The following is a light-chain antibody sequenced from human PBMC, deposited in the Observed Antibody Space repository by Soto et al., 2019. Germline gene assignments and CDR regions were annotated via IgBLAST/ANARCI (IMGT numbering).Light chain of an antibody. J-gene: IGKJ4*01. V-gene: IGKV3-15*01. CDR3: QQYNNWPLA. CDR2: GAS. CDR1: QSVGSN. Sequence: EIVMTQSPATLSVSPGERATLSCRASQSVGSNLAWYQQKPGQAPRLLIYGASTRATAIPARFSGSGSGTHFTLTISSLQSAYSAVYYCQQYNNWPLAIGRGTKVEIK.